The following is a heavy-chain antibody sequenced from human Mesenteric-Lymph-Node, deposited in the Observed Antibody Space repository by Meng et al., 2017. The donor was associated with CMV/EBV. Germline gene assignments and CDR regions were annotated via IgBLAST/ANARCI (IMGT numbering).Heavy chain of an antibody. Sequence: GESLKISCTASGFTFGDYAMSWVRQAPGKGLEWVSSISSSSSYIYYADSVKGRFTISRDNAKNSLYLQMNSLRAEDTAVYYCARDKIAARRGYYYGMDVWGQGTTVTVSS. CDR2: ISSSSSYI. D-gene: IGHD6-6*01. J-gene: IGHJ6*02. CDR1: GFTFGDYA. V-gene: IGHV3-21*01. CDR3: ARDKIAARRGYYYGMDV.